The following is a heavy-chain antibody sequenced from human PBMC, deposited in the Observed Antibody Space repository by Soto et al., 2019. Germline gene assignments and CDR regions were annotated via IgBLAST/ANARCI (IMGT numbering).Heavy chain of an antibody. CDR3: ARRYGWLYFDY. CDR2: IFYSGST. CDR1: GGSISSSGYF. Sequence: PSETLSLTCTVSGGSISSSGYFWGWIRQPPGKGLEWIGTIFYSGSTYYNPSLKSRVTISVDTSKNQFSLKLTSVTAADTALYYCARRYGWLYFDYWGQGSLVTVSS. D-gene: IGHD3-10*01. J-gene: IGHJ4*02. V-gene: IGHV4-39*01.